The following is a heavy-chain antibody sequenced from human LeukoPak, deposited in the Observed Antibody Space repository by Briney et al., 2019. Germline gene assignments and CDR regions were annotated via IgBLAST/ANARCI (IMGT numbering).Heavy chain of an antibody. V-gene: IGHV3-72*01. CDR2: IRKKANSYTT. D-gene: IGHD6-6*01. CDR3: ARDRGLPPYSISPTFDY. Sequence: GGSLRLSCAASGFTFSDHYMDWVRQAPGEGLEWVGRIRKKANSYTTEYAASVKGRFTISRDDSKTSLYLQMNSLTTEDTAVYYCARDRGLPPYSISPTFDYWGQGTLVTVSS. CDR1: GFTFSDHY. J-gene: IGHJ4*02.